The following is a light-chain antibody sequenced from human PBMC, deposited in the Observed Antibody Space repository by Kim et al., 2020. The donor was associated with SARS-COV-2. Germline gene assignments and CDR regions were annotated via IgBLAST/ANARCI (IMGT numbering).Light chain of an antibody. CDR3: QAWDSNTVV. V-gene: IGLV3-1*01. CDR2: QDS. CDR1: KLGDKY. J-gene: IGLJ2*01. Sequence: YELTQPPSVSVSPGQTASITCSGDKLGDKYACWYQQKSGKSPVLVIYQDSKRPSGIPERISGSNSGNTATLTISGTQAMDEADYYCQAWDSNTVVFGGG.